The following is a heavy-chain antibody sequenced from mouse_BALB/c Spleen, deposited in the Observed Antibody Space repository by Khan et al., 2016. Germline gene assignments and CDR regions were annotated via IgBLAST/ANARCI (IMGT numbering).Heavy chain of an antibody. Sequence: EVKLLESGGGLVQPGGSLKLSCAASGFDFSRYWMSWVRQPPGKGLEWIGEINPDSSKINYTPSLKDKFIISRDNAKNTLYLQMSKVRSEDTATYYCARKDCYVSMDNWGQGTSVTVSS. J-gene: IGHJ4*01. CDR1: GFDFSRYW. CDR3: ARKDCYVSMDN. D-gene: IGHD2-3*01. CDR2: INPDSSKI. V-gene: IGHV4-1*02.